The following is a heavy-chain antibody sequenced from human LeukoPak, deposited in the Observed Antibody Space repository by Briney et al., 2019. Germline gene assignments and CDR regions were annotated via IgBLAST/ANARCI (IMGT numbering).Heavy chain of an antibody. CDR2: MSYDGSNK. Sequence: PGGSLRLSCAASGFTFSSYAMHWVRQAPGKGLEWVAVMSYDGSNKYYADSVKGRFTISRDNSKNTLYLQMNSLRAEDTAVYYCAREVVGYCSSASCHPPWRNGMDVWGQGTTVTVSS. J-gene: IGHJ6*02. CDR3: AREVVGYCSSASCHPPWRNGMDV. D-gene: IGHD2-2*01. V-gene: IGHV3-30-3*01. CDR1: GFTFSSYA.